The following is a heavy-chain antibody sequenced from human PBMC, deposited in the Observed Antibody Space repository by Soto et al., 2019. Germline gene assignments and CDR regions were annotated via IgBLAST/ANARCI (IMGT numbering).Heavy chain of an antibody. CDR2: VYNSGST. V-gene: IGHV4-59*01. CDR1: GGDISSNY. Sequence: KTSETLSLTCTVSGGDISSNYWTWIRQPPGKGLEWIGYVYNSGSTNYNPSLKSRVTISEDTSKSQFSLKVNSMTAADTVVYYCARYRREAVAGYTLDNWGQGILVTVSS. D-gene: IGHD6-13*01. CDR3: ARYRREAVAGYTLDN. J-gene: IGHJ4*02.